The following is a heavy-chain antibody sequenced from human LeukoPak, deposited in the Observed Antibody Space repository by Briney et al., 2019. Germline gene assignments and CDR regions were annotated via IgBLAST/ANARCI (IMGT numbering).Heavy chain of an antibody. Sequence: GGSLRLSCAASGFTFSSYAMHWVRQAPGKGLEWVAVISYDGSNKYYADSVKGRSTISRDNSKNTLYLQMNSLRAEDTAVYYCARDPSSGYYYYFDYWGQGTLVTVSS. CDR3: ARDPSSGYYYYFDY. CDR2: ISYDGSNK. J-gene: IGHJ4*02. D-gene: IGHD3-22*01. CDR1: GFTFSSYA. V-gene: IGHV3-30-3*01.